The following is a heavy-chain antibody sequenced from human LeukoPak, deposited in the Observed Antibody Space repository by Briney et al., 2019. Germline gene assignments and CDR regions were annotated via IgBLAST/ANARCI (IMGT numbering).Heavy chain of an antibody. CDR3: TRESGAFSPFGF. CDR1: GGSILTTNW. Sequence: SGTLSLTCAVSGGSILTTNWWSWVRQRRGKGLEWIGEVHLSGASNYNPSLKSRVNMSIGKSKNQLSLELTSVTAADTAIYYCTRESGAFSPFGFWGQGTLVTVSS. J-gene: IGHJ4*02. V-gene: IGHV4-4*02. D-gene: IGHD1-26*01. CDR2: VHLSGAS.